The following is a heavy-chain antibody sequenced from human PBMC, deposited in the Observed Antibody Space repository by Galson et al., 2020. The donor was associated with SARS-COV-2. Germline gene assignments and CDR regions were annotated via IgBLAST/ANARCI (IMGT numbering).Heavy chain of an antibody. Sequence: SVKVSCKPSGYTFTSYYMHWVRQAPGKGLEWMGIINPRGNSRWYAQKFQGRVTMTRDTSTNTDYMELSSLRSEDTAVYYCARDNSMTSAWWFDPWGQGTLVTVSS. D-gene: IGHD3-22*01. CDR2: INPRGNSR. CDR1: GYTFTSYY. J-gene: IGHJ5*02. V-gene: IGHV1-46*01. CDR3: ARDNSMTSAWWFDP.